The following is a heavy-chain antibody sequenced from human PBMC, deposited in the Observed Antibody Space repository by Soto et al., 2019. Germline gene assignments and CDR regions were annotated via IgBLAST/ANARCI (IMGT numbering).Heavy chain of an antibody. Sequence: SETLSLTCTVSGGSISSSSHYWGWIRQPPGKGLEWIVSMYYSGSTYYXXXXXXXXXXXVDXSKNQFSLKLSSVTAADTAVYYCASKSYLGYFDYWGQGTLVTVSS. CDR3: ASKSYLGYFDY. V-gene: IGHV4-39*07. D-gene: IGHD1-26*01. J-gene: IGHJ4*02. CDR2: MYYSGST. CDR1: GGSISSSSHY.